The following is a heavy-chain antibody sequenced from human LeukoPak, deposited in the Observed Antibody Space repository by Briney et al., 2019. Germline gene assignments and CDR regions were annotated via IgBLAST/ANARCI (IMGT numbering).Heavy chain of an antibody. D-gene: IGHD3-3*01. CDR2: IKTKTDGGTT. J-gene: IGHJ4*02. CDR1: GFTFSNAW. CDR3: TTGEPEPRYYDFWSGYYADCDY. Sequence: PGGSLRLSCAASGFTFSNAWMNWVRQAPGKGLEWVGRIKTKTDGGTTDYAAPVKGRFTISRDDSKNTLYLQMNSLKTEDTAVYYCTTGEPEPRYYDFWSGYYADCDYWGQGTLVTVSS. V-gene: IGHV3-15*01.